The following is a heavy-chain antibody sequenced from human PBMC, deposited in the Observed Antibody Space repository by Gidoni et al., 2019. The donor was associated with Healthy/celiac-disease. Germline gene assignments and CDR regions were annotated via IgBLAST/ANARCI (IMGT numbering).Heavy chain of an antibody. CDR3: ASPGATKYYFDY. Sequence: QLQLQESGPGLVKPSETLSLTCTVSGGSISSSSYYWGWIRQPPGKGLEWIGSIYYSGSTYYNPSLKSRVTISVDTSKNQFSLKLSSVTAADTAVYYCASPGATKYYFDYWGQGTLVTVSS. V-gene: IGHV4-39*01. CDR1: GGSISSSSYY. CDR2: IYYSGST. J-gene: IGHJ4*02. D-gene: IGHD1-26*01.